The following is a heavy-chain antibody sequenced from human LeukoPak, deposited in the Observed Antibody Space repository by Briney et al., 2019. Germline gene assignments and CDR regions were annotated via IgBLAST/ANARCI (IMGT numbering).Heavy chain of an antibody. J-gene: IGHJ4*02. Sequence: SETLSLTCTVSGGSVSSGNYYWSWIRQPPGKGLEWIGFMSNSGHTDSNASLKSRVTISVDTSKNQFSLKLNSVTAADTAVYYCARAGSGWSFDYWGQGALVTVSS. CDR1: GGSVSSGNYY. CDR2: MSNSGHT. CDR3: ARAGSGWSFDY. D-gene: IGHD6-19*01. V-gene: IGHV4-61*01.